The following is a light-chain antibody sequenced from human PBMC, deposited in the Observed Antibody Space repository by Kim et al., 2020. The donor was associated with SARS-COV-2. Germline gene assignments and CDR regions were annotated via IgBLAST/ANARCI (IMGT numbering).Light chain of an antibody. CDR1: GSDNNVLGR. CDR2: DVS. CDR3: GSYTISSTYV. J-gene: IGLJ1*01. Sequence: GQSITVSCTGVGSDNNVLGRVSWYQQPSGTAPKLVIFDVSKRPSGISSRFSGSRSANTASLTISGLQAEDDADYYCGSYTISSTYVFGSGTKVTVL. V-gene: IGLV2-14*03.